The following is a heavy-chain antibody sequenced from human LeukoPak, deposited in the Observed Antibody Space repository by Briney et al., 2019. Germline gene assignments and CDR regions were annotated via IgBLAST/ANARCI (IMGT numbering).Heavy chain of an antibody. CDR3: ARDLGRLRLGELSLWN. V-gene: IGHV4-59*01. CDR2: IYYSGST. Sequence: SETLSLTCAVYGGSFSGYYWSWIRQPPGKGLEGIGYIYYSGSTNYNPSLKSGVTISVDTSKNQFSLKLSSVTAADTAVYYCARDLGRLRLGELSLWNWGQGTLVTVSS. D-gene: IGHD3-16*02. J-gene: IGHJ4*02. CDR1: GGSFSGYY.